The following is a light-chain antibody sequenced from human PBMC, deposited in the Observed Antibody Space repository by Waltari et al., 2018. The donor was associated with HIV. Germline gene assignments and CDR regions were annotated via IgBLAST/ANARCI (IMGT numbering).Light chain of an antibody. CDR2: RAS. J-gene: IGKJ1*01. Sequence: DIQMTQSPSTLSASVGDRVTLTCRASQSISTWLAWYQQKPGKAPKLVIYRASTLESGVPSRFSGSGSGTDFTLTISSLQPDDFATYFCQHYNNYPWTFGQGTKVETK. CDR3: QHYNNYPWT. CDR1: QSISTW. V-gene: IGKV1-5*03.